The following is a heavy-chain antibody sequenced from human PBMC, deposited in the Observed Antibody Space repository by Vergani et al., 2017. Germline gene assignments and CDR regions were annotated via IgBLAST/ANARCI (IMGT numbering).Heavy chain of an antibody. CDR3: ARYDFWRGYYDF. Sequence: QVQLQESGPGLVKPSQTLSLTCTVSGGSISSYYWSWVRQPPGKGLEWIGNIYDSGSTNYNPALKSRVTISVDTSKSQFSLKLSSVTAADTAVYYCARYDFWRGYYDFWGQGTLVTVSS. CDR2: IYDSGST. CDR1: GGSISSYY. V-gene: IGHV4-59*01. D-gene: IGHD3-3*01. J-gene: IGHJ4*02.